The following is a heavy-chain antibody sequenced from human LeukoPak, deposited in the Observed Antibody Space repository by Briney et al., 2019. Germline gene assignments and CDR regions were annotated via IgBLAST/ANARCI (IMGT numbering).Heavy chain of an antibody. CDR2: ISSSSSYI. D-gene: IGHD2-2*01. J-gene: IGHJ4*02. Sequence: GGSLRLSCAASGFTFSSYSMNWVRQAPGKGLEWVSSISSSSSYIYYADSVKGRFTISRDNAKNSLYLQMNSLRAEDTAVYSCARGYCSSTSCYPSPFDYWGQGTLVTVSS. CDR1: GFTFSSYS. V-gene: IGHV3-21*01. CDR3: ARGYCSSTSCYPSPFDY.